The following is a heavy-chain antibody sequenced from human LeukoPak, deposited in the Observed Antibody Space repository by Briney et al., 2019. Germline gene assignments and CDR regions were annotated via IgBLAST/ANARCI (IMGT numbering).Heavy chain of an antibody. CDR2: IYTSGST. CDR1: GGSISSGSYD. J-gene: IGHJ4*02. D-gene: IGHD5-12*01. CDR3: ARGAIVATTVDS. V-gene: IGHV4-61*02. Sequence: SQTLSLTCTVSGGSISSGSYDWSWIRQPAGKGLEWIGRIYTSGSTNYNPSLKSRVTISVDTSKNQFSLKLNSVTAADTAVYYCARGAIVATTVDSWGQGALVTVSS.